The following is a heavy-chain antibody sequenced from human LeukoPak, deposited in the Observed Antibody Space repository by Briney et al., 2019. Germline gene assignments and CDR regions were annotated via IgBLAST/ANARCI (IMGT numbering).Heavy chain of an antibody. Sequence: GGSLRLSCAASGFTFSSYSVNWVRQAPWKGLEWVSVIYSGGSTYYADSVKGRFTISRDNSKNTLYLQMNSLRSDDTAVYYCARDMTAVTPGAFDIWGQGTMVTVSS. CDR2: IYSGGST. CDR1: GFTFSSYS. J-gene: IGHJ3*02. D-gene: IGHD4-11*01. CDR3: ARDMTAVTPGAFDI. V-gene: IGHV3-53*05.